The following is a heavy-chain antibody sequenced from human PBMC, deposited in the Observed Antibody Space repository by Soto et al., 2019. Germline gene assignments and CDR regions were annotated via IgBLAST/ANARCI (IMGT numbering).Heavy chain of an antibody. CDR2: IIPISGTA. CDR1: GGTFSSYA. D-gene: IGHD2-2*01. Sequence: QVQLVQSGAEVKKPGSSVKVSCKASGGTFSSYAISWVRQAPGQGLEWMGGIIPISGTANYAQKFQGRGTITADESTSTAYRALSSLRSEDTAVYYCARSQGSSTSLEIYYYYYYGMDVWGQGTTVTVSS. CDR3: ARSQGSSTSLEIYYYYYYGMDV. V-gene: IGHV1-69*01. J-gene: IGHJ6*02.